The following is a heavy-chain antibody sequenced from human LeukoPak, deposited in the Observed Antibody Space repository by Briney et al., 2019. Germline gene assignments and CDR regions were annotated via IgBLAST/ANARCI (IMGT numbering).Heavy chain of an antibody. CDR2: LYYTGST. CDR1: GGSISSSSYY. D-gene: IGHD6-19*01. Sequence: PSETLSHTCTVSGGSISSSSYYWGWIRQPPGKGLEYIGCLYYTGSTYCNPSLKSRVALSVDTSKNQISLKLSSVTAADTTVYYCVSLRVASSSGWIDYWGQGTLVTVSS. J-gene: IGHJ4*02. CDR3: VSLRVASSSGWIDY. V-gene: IGHV4-39*01.